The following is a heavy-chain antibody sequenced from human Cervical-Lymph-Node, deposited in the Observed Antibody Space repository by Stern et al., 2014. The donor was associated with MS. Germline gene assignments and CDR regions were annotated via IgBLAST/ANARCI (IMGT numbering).Heavy chain of an antibody. J-gene: IGHJ5*02. CDR2: INAGNDNT. V-gene: IGHV1-3*01. CDR1: GYTFTSHG. CDR3: ARDLHGSKTIHDT. Sequence: VQLVESGAEVKTPGASVKVSCKTSGYTFTSHGMHWVRQAPGQRLEWMGWINAGNDNTRHSQKFQGRVTITRDTSASTVYMELSSLTSEDTAVYYCARDLHGSKTIHDTWGQGTLVTVSS. D-gene: IGHD4-11*01.